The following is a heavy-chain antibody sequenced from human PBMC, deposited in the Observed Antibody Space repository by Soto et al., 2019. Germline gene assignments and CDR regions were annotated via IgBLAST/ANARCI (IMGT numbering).Heavy chain of an antibody. D-gene: IGHD3-22*01. J-gene: IGHJ4*02. CDR1: GGSISSGDYY. CDR3: ARGRNYYDSSGYSPTSDY. CDR2: IYYSGST. Sequence: QVQLQESGPGLVKPSQTLSLTCTVSGGSISSGDYYWSWIRQPPGKGLEWIGYIYYSGSTYYNPSLKSRVTISVDTSKNQFSLKLSSVNAADTAVYYCARGRNYYDSSGYSPTSDYWGQGTLVTVSS. V-gene: IGHV4-30-4*01.